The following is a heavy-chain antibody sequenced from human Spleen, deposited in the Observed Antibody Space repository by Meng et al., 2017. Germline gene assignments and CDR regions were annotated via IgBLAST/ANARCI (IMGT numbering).Heavy chain of an antibody. J-gene: IGHJ6*02. CDR3: AGGAVVTLIFYHAMDV. D-gene: IGHD2-21*02. CDR1: GGSFSDYY. CDR2: INHSGST. V-gene: IGHV4-34*01. Sequence: GSLRLSCVVSGGSFSDYYWSWIRQPPGKGLEWIGEINHSGSTNYNPSLESRATISVDTSQNNLSLKLTSVTAADTAVYYCAGGAVVTLIFYHAMDVWGQGTTVTVSS.